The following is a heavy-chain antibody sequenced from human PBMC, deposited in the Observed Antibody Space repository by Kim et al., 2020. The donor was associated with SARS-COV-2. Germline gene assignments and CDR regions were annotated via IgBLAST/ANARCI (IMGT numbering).Heavy chain of an antibody. V-gene: IGHV3-7*03. Sequence: GGSLRLSCAASGFTFSSYWMSWVRQAPGKGLEWVANIKQDGSEKYYVDSVKGRFTISRDNAKNSLYLQMNSLRAEDTAVYYCARAGPGVLEWLRFVFPDYWGQGTLVTVSS. CDR2: IKQDGSEK. J-gene: IGHJ4*02. CDR1: GFTFSSYW. D-gene: IGHD5-12*01. CDR3: ARAGPGVLEWLRFVFPDY.